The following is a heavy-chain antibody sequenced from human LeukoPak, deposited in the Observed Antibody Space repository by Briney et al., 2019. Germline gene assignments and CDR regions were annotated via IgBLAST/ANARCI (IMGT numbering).Heavy chain of an antibody. J-gene: IGHJ3*01. V-gene: IGHV4-59*01. CDR3: ARALSRKGAFDL. CDR2: VHYSGST. CDR1: GGSISNYY. Sequence: SETLSLTCTVSGGSISNYYWSWIRQPPGKGLEWIGYVHYSGSTYYNPSLKSRVTISTDTSKKQFSLKVTSTTAADTAVYYCARALSRKGAFDLWGQGTMVTVSS.